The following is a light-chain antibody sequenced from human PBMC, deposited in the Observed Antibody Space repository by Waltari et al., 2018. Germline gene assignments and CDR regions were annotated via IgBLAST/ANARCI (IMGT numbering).Light chain of an antibody. CDR2: GAT. CDR3: QQGYSTPLYT. V-gene: IGKV1-39*01. CDR1: QSIAAY. J-gene: IGKJ2*01. Sequence: DIQMTQSPSSLSASVGDRVTITCRATQSIAAYLNWYQQIPGKAPKLLIYGATRLQSGVPSRFSGSGSGTDFTLTISSPQPEDSATYYCQQGYSTPLYTFGQGTKLEI.